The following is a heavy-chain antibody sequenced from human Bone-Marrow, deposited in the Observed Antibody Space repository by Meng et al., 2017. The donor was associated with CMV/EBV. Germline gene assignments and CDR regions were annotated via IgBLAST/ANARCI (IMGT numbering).Heavy chain of an antibody. CDR2: IYYSGST. V-gene: IGHV4-31*03. CDR1: GGSISSGGYY. Sequence: SETLSLTCTVSGGSISSGGYYWSWIRQHPGKGLEWIGYIYYSGSTYYNPSLKSRVTISVDTSKNQFSLKLSSVTAADTAVYYCAREFVSREGSICDYWGQGNLVNVAS. CDR3: AREFVSREGSICDY. J-gene: IGHJ4*02.